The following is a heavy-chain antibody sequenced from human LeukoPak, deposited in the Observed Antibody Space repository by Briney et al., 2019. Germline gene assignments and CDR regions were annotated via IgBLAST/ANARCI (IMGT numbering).Heavy chain of an antibody. CDR2: IWYDGSNK. V-gene: IGHV3-33*01. J-gene: IGHJ4*01. D-gene: IGHD6-13*01. CDR1: GFTFSSYG. Sequence: GGSLRLSCAASGFTFSSYGMHWVRQAPGKGLEWVAVIWYDGSNKYYADSVKDGFTISRDNSKNTLYLQMNSLRAEDTAVYYCARDGTAAGLYFDLWGQGTLVTVSS. CDR3: ARDGTAAGLYFDL.